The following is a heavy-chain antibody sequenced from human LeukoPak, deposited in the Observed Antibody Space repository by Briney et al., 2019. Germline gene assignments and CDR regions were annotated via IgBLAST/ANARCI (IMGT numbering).Heavy chain of an antibody. CDR1: GGSISSYY. CDR2: IYYSGST. V-gene: IGHV4-59*01. D-gene: IGHD2-2*01. Sequence: PSETLSLTCTVSGGSISSYYWSWIRQPPGKGLEWIGYIYYSGSTNYNPSLKSRVTISVDTSKNQFSLKLSSVTAADTAVYYCARAVSGQLLSHDYWGQGTLVTVPS. CDR3: ARAVSGQLLSHDY. J-gene: IGHJ4*02.